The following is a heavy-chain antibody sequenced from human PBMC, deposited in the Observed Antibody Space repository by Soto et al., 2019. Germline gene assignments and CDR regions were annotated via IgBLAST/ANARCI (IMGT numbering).Heavy chain of an antibody. CDR1: GYSFTDYF. J-gene: IGHJ4*02. V-gene: IGHV1-69*13. Sequence: SVKVSCKASGYSFTDYFMHWVRQAPGQGLEWMGGIIPIFGTANYAQKFQGRVTITADESTSTAYMELSSLRSEDTAVYYCARDLKYYDFWSGHASFDYWGQGTLVTVSS. CDR3: ARDLKYYDFWSGHASFDY. D-gene: IGHD3-3*01. CDR2: IIPIFGTA.